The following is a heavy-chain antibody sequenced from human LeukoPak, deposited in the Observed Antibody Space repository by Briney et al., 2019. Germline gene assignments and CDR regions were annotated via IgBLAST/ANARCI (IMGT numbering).Heavy chain of an antibody. Sequence: SVTLSLTCTVSVGSISRYYWSWMRQPPGKGLEWIGYIYYSGSTNYTPSLKSRVTISVDTSKNQFSLKLSSVTAADTAVYYCASFDGYTTLDYWGQGTLVTVSS. CDR3: ASFDGYTTLDY. CDR2: IYYSGST. V-gene: IGHV4-59*08. CDR1: VGSISRYY. J-gene: IGHJ4*02. D-gene: IGHD5-24*01.